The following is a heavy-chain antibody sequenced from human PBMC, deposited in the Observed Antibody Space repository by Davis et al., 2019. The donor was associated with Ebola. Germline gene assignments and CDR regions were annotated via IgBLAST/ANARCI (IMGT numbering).Heavy chain of an antibody. V-gene: IGHV4-59*01. J-gene: IGHJ6*03. CDR1: GGSISSYY. D-gene: IGHD6-13*01. CDR3: ARVRPYSSSWYYYYYYMDV. CDR2: IYYSGST. Sequence: PSETLSLTCTVSGGSISSYYWSWIRQPPGKGLEWIGYIYYSGSTNYNPSLKSRVTISVDTSKNQFSLKLSSVTAADTAVYYCARVRPYSSSWYYYYYYMDVWGKGTTVTVSS.